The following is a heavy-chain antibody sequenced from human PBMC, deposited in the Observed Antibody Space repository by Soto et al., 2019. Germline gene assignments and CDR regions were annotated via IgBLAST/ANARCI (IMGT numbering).Heavy chain of an antibody. CDR1: GFTFSSYA. CDR3: ARDYYGSGSYYSLGAFDI. D-gene: IGHD3-10*01. V-gene: IGHV3-30-3*01. CDR2: ISYDGGNK. J-gene: IGHJ3*02. Sequence: GGSLRLSCAASGFTFSSYAMHWVRQAPGKGLEWVAVISYDGGNKYYADSVKGRFTISRDNSKNTLYLQMNSLRAEDTAVYYCARDYYGSGSYYSLGAFDIWGQGTMVTVSS.